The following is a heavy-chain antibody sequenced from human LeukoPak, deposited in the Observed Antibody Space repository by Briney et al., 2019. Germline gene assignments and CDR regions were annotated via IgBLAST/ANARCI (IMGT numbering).Heavy chain of an antibody. D-gene: IGHD3-22*01. CDR2: IYYSGST. Sequence: SETLSLTCTVSGGSISSSSYYWGWIRQPPGKGLEWIGSIYYSGSTYYNPSLKSRVTISVDTSKNQFSLKLSSVTAADTAVYYCARDQVGYDNSAYCFDYWGQGTLVTVSS. CDR1: GGSISSSSYY. CDR3: ARDQVGYDNSAYCFDY. V-gene: IGHV4-39*07. J-gene: IGHJ4*02.